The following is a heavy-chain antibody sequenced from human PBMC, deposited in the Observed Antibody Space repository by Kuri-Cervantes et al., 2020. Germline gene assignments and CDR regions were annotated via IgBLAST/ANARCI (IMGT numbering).Heavy chain of an antibody. V-gene: IGHV1-2*02. CDR2: INPNSGGT. J-gene: IGHJ3*02. Sequence: ASVKVSCKASGYTFTGYYMHWVRQAPGQGLEWMGWINPNSGGTNYAQKFQGRVTMTRDTSISTAYMELSRLRPDDTAVYYCARDWYYYDSSGYYSSDAFDIWGQGTMVTVSS. CDR1: GYTFTGYY. CDR3: ARDWYYYDSSGYYSSDAFDI. D-gene: IGHD3-22*01.